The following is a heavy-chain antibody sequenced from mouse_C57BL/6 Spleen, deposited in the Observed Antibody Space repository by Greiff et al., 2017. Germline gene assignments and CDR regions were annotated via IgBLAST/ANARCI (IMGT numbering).Heavy chain of an antibody. CDR1: GFTFSSYA. CDR2: ISSGGDYI. Sequence: EVMLVESGEGLVKPGGSLKLSCAASGFTFSSYAMSWVRQTPEKRLEWVAYISSGGDYIYYADTVKGRFTISRDNARNTLYLQMSSLKSEDTAMYYCTRESYYSNYGGFYYFDYWGQGTTLTVSS. D-gene: IGHD2-5*01. CDR3: TRESYYSNYGGFYYFDY. J-gene: IGHJ2*01. V-gene: IGHV5-9-1*02.